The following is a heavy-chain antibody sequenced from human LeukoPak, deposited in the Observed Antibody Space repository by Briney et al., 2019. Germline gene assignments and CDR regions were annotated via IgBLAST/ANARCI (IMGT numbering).Heavy chain of an antibody. J-gene: IGHJ4*02. CDR3: AREQWLGYFDY. Sequence: GGSLRLSCAASGFTFSSYGMHRVRQAPGKGLEWVAVIWYDGSNKYYADSVKGRFTISRDNSKNTLYLQMNSLRAEDTAVYYCAREQWLGYFDYWGQGTLVTVSS. V-gene: IGHV3-33*01. CDR2: IWYDGSNK. D-gene: IGHD6-19*01. CDR1: GFTFSSYG.